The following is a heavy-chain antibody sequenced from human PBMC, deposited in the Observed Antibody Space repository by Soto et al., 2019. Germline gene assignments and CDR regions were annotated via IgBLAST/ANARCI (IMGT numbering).Heavy chain of an antibody. J-gene: IGHJ4*02. V-gene: IGHV3-23*01. CDR1: GFTFSSYA. Sequence: GGSLRLSCAASGFTFSSYAMSWVRQAPGKGLEWVSAITGSGGYTCYADSVKGRFTISRDNSKNTLYLQMNSLRAEDTAVYYCAKIYRDSSSWFNNDYWGQGTLVTVSS. CDR2: ITGSGGYT. D-gene: IGHD6-13*01. CDR3: AKIYRDSSSWFNNDY.